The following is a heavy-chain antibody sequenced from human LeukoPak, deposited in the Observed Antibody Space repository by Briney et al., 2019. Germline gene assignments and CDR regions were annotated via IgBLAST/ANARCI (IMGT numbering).Heavy chain of an antibody. CDR1: GFTFSSNY. V-gene: IGHV3-53*04. CDR3: ARGIIYLDY. CDR2: IYGDGTT. Sequence: GGSLRLSCAASGFTFSSNYMTWVRQAPGKGLEWVSLIYGDGTTDYADSVKGRFHISRHNSKNTLYLQMNSLRAEDTAVYYCARGIIYLDYWGQGTLVTVPS. D-gene: IGHD3-10*01. J-gene: IGHJ4*02.